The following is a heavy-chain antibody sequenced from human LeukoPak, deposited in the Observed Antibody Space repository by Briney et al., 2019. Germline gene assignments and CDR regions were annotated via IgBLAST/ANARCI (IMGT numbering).Heavy chain of an antibody. V-gene: IGHV3-21*01. Sequence: KPGGSLRLSCAASGFTFSSYSMNWVRQAPGKGLEWVSSISSSSSYIYYADSVKGRFTISRDNAKNSLYLQMNSLRAEDTAVYYCARDFAGDYYYGMDVWGKGTTVTVSS. CDR2: ISSSSSYI. J-gene: IGHJ6*04. CDR3: ARDFAGDYYYGMDV. D-gene: IGHD7-27*01. CDR1: GFTFSSYS.